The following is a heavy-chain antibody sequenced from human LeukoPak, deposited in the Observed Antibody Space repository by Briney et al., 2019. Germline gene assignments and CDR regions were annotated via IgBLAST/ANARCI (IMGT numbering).Heavy chain of an antibody. D-gene: IGHD2-2*01. Sequence: GGSLRLSCAASGFTFSDYYMSWIRQAPGKGLEWVSYISSSGSTIYYADSVKGRFTISRDNAKNSLHLQMNSLRAEDTAVYYCARERSTSSRNWFDPWGQGTLVTVSS. CDR1: GFTFSDYY. J-gene: IGHJ5*02. CDR3: ARERSTSSRNWFDP. CDR2: ISSSGSTI. V-gene: IGHV3-11*01.